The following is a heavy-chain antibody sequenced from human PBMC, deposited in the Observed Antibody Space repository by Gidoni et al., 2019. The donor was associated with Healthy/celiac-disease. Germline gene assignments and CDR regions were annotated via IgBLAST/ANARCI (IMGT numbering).Heavy chain of an antibody. J-gene: IGHJ5*02. CDR3: ARITQQLAAPNWFDP. D-gene: IGHD6-13*01. CDR2: ISAYNGNT. Sequence: QVQLVQSGAEVKKPGASVKVSCKASGYTFTRYGISWVRQAPGQVLEWMGWISAYNGNTNYAQKPQGRVTMTTDTSTSTAYMELRSLRSDDTAVYYCARITQQLAAPNWFDPWGQGTLVTVSS. CDR1: GYTFTRYG. V-gene: IGHV1-18*01.